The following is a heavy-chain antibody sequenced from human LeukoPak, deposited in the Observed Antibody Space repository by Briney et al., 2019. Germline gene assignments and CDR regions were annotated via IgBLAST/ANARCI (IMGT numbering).Heavy chain of an antibody. V-gene: IGHV3-7*05. CDR1: GLXLSRFW. J-gene: IGHJ4*02. Sequence: GGSLRLSCTASGLXLSRFWINWVRQAPGKGLEWVANIKQDGREKYYVDSVKGRFTISRDNARNSVYFQMNSLRAEDTAVYYCAGGQGWLADYWGQGTLVTVSS. D-gene: IGHD6-19*01. CDR3: AGGQGWLADY. CDR2: IKQDGREK.